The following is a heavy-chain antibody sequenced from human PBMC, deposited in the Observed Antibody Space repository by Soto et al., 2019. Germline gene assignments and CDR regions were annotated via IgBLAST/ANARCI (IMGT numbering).Heavy chain of an antibody. CDR3: ARDGEGDCSSTSCYDAFDI. CDR2: IYSGGST. V-gene: IGHV3-66*01. D-gene: IGHD2-2*01. CDR1: GFTVSSNY. Sequence: GGSLRLSCAASGFTVSSNYMSWVRQAPGKGLEWVSVIYSGGSTYYADSVKGRFTISRDNSKNTLYLQMNSLRAEDTAVYYCARDGEGDCSSTSCYDAFDIWGQGTMVTVSS. J-gene: IGHJ3*02.